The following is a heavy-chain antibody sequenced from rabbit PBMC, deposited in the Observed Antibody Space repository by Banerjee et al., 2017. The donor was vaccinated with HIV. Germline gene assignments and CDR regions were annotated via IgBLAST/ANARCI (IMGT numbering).Heavy chain of an antibody. V-gene: IGHV1S45*01. CDR2: IYTSGGNT. Sequence: QEQLKETGGGLVQPEGSLTLTCTASGFSFGSNYYMCWVRQAPGKGLELIACIYTSGGNTYYASWAKGRFTISKTSSTTVTLQMTSLTAADTATYFCARSGYGGYGYGLNLWGPGTLVTVS. CDR3: ARSGYGGYGYGLNL. CDR1: GFSFGSNYY. D-gene: IGHD6-1*01. J-gene: IGHJ4*01.